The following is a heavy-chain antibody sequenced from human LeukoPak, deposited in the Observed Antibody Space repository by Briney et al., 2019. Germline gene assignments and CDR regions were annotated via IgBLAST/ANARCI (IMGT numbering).Heavy chain of an antibody. Sequence: GGSLRLSCAAAGLTFSSYGMHWVRQAPGKGLEWVAVISYDGSNKYYADSVKGRFTISRDNSKNTLYLQMNSLRAEDTAVYYCAKEIYICETYYYDSSGSALDYWGQGALVTVSS. CDR1: GLTFSSYG. D-gene: IGHD3-22*01. V-gene: IGHV3-30*18. J-gene: IGHJ4*02. CDR2: ISYDGSNK. CDR3: AKEIYICETYYYDSSGSALDY.